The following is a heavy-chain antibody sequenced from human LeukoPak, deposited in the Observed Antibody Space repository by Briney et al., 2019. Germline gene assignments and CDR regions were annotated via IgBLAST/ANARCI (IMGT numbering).Heavy chain of an antibody. J-gene: IGHJ4*02. CDR2: IRYDGSNK. V-gene: IGHV3-30*02. CDR1: GFTFSSYG. D-gene: IGHD6-19*01. Sequence: GGSLRLSCAASGFTFSSYGMHWVRQAPGKGLEWVAFIRYDGSNKYYADSVKGRFTISRDNSKNTLYLQMNSLRAEDTAVYYCASTKLGYSSGWHWGQGILVTVSS. CDR3: ASTKLGYSSGWH.